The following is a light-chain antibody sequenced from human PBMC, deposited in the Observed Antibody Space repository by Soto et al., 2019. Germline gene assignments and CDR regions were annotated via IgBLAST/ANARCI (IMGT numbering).Light chain of an antibody. CDR1: QDIDSW. CDR2: AAI. Sequence: DIQMTQSPSSVSASIGDRVTITCRASQDIDSWLAWFQQKPGEAPRLLIYAAISLHSGVPSRFSGAGSGTDFSLTISSLQPEELATYFCQQGNSFPLTFGGGTKVEIK. V-gene: IGKV1-12*01. CDR3: QQGNSFPLT. J-gene: IGKJ4*01.